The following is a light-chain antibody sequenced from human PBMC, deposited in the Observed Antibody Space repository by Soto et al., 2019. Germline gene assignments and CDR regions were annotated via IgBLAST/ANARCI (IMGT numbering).Light chain of an antibody. CDR3: QSYDSSLSGSV. CDR1: SSNIGAGYV. Sequence: QSALTQPPSVSGAPGQRVTISCTGSSSNIGAGYVVHWYQQLPGTAPKLLIYGNSNRPSGVPDRFSGSKSGTSASLAITGLQAEDEGDYYCQSYDSSLSGSVFGGGTNLTVL. CDR2: GNS. J-gene: IGLJ2*01. V-gene: IGLV1-40*01.